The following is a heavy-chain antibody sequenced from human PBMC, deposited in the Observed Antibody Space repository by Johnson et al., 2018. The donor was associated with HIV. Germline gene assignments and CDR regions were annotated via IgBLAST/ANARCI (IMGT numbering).Heavy chain of an antibody. Sequence: CPASGFTFDDYAMNWVRQPPGRGLEWVSGISWNSGDIDFADSVKGRFTISRDNAKNSLYVQMNSLRAEDTAVYYCAKALRITMVQVYHRGGDAFDIWGQGTMVTVSS. D-gene: IGHD3-10*01. CDR2: ISWNSGDI. J-gene: IGHJ3*02. CDR1: GFTFDDYA. V-gene: IGHV3-9*01. CDR3: AKALRITMVQVYHRGGDAFDI.